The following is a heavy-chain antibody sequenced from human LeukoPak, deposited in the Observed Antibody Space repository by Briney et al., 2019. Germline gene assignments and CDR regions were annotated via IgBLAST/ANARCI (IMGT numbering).Heavy chain of an antibody. CDR3: AKDRYSSRAAGADY. Sequence: PGGSLRLSCAASGFTFSTYAMSWVRRAPGKGLEWVSTISGSGGSTYYPDSVKGRFTISRDNSKNTLYLQMNSLRADDTALYYCAKDRYSSRAAGADYWGQGTLVTVSS. D-gene: IGHD3-9*01. V-gene: IGHV3-23*01. CDR1: GFTFSTYA. J-gene: IGHJ4*02. CDR2: ISGSGGST.